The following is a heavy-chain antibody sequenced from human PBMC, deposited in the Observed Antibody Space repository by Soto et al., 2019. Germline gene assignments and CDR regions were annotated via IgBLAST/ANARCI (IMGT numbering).Heavy chain of an antibody. J-gene: IGHJ4*02. Sequence: EVQLVESGGGLIQPGGSLRLSCAVSGFTVSNNYMSWVRQAPGKGLEGVSVIYSGGYTAYGDSVKGRFTISRDNSKNTLYLQMNGRGAEHAAGYYWATQRGGGGYWGQGTLVTVSS. CDR2: IYSGGYT. CDR3: ATQRGGGGY. V-gene: IGHV3-53*01. D-gene: IGHD6-25*01. CDR1: GFTVSNNY.